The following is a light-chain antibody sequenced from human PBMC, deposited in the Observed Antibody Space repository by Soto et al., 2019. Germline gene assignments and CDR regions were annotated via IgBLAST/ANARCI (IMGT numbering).Light chain of an antibody. CDR1: QILVYSDGDTY. J-gene: IGKJ1*01. CDR2: KVS. CDR3: MKGTHWPRT. Sequence: VVMPQSPLSLPVTLGQPPSVSCRSSQILVYSDGDTYLNWFQQRTGQSPRSLIYKVSKRDSGVPDRFSGSGSGTDLKLKISRVEAEDVGVYYCMKGTHWPRTCGQGTKVDIK. V-gene: IGKV2-30*01.